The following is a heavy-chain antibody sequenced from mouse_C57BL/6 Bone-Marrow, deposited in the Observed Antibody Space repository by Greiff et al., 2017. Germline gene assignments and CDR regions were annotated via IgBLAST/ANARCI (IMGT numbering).Heavy chain of an antibody. CDR3: ARGLLLRYPSYWYFDV. Sequence: QVQLQQSGAELVKPGASVKISCKASGYAFSSYWMNWVKQRPGKGLEWIGQIYPGDGDTNYNGKFKGKATLTADKSSSTAYMQLSSLTSEDSAVYFCARGLLLRYPSYWYFDVWGTGTTVTVSS. CDR1: GYAFSSYW. J-gene: IGHJ1*03. CDR2: IYPGDGDT. D-gene: IGHD1-1*01. V-gene: IGHV1-80*01.